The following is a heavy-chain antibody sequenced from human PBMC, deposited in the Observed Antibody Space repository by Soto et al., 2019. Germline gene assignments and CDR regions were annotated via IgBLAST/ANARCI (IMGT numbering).Heavy chain of an antibody. D-gene: IGHD1-1*01. J-gene: IGHJ5*01. V-gene: IGHV4-4*02. Sequence: SETLSLTCTLSGGSVRAPDWWNWVRQSPDKGLEWIAEVHISGHSNYNPSLRSRVSVSIDSSKNQFHLNLNSVTAADTAIYYCARVRQGCSANNCYFDPWGQGTQVTVS. CDR1: GGSVRAPDW. CDR2: VHISGHS. CDR3: ARVRQGCSANNCYFDP.